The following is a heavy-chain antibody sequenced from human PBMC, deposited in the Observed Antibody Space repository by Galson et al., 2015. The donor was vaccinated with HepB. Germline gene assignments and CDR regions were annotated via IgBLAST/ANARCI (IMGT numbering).Heavy chain of an antibody. V-gene: IGHV4-4*02. CDR1: GGSISSSNW. D-gene: IGHD4-17*01. J-gene: IGHJ6*02. CDR3: ARAHRNTVYGMDV. CDR2: IYHSGST. Sequence: ETLSLTCAVSGGSISSSNWWSWVRQPPGKGPEWIGEIYHSGSTNYNPSLKSRVTISVDKSKNQFSLKLSSVTAADTAVYYCARAHRNTVYGMDVWGQGTTVTVSS.